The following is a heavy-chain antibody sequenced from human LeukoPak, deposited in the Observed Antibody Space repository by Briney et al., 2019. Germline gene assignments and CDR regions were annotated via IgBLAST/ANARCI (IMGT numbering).Heavy chain of an antibody. D-gene: IGHD3-22*01. CDR1: GYTFHKSG. CDR2: ISAFNGNT. Sequence: ASVKVSCKASGYTFHKSGISWVRQAPGQGLEWMGWISAFNGNTNYEQRLQGGVTLTTDTLTNTAFMELRSLGSDDTAVYYCAREAAHYYYDGSGYIVYYGMDIWGQGTTVTVSS. V-gene: IGHV1-18*01. CDR3: AREAAHYYYDGSGYIVYYGMDI. J-gene: IGHJ6*02.